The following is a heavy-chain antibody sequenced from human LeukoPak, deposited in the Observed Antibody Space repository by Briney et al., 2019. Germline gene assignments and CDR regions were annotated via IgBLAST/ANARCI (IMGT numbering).Heavy chain of an antibody. J-gene: IGHJ3*02. D-gene: IGHD1-7*01. CDR2: ISAYNGNT. CDR1: GYTFTSYG. V-gene: IGHV1-18*01. Sequence: GASVKVFCKASGYTFTSYGISWVRQAPGQGLEWMGWISAYNGNTNYAQKLQGRVTMTTDTSTSTAYMELRSLRSDDTAVYYCVRVFRTGTTLVSNWDHAFDIWGQGTMVTVSS. CDR3: VRVFRTGTTLVSNWDHAFDI.